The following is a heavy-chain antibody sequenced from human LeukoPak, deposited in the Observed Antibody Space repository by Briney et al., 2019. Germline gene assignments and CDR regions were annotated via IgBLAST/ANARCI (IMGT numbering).Heavy chain of an antibody. CDR1: RYTFTDYF. CDR3: ARDDSVGYFDY. Sequence: ASVKVSCKTSRYTFTDYFMHWVRQAPGQGLEWMGWINPNSGGTNYAQKFQGRVTMTRDTSISTAYMELSRLRSDDTAVYYCARDDSVGYFDYWGQGTLVTVSS. V-gene: IGHV1-2*02. D-gene: IGHD2-21*01. CDR2: INPNSGGT. J-gene: IGHJ4*02.